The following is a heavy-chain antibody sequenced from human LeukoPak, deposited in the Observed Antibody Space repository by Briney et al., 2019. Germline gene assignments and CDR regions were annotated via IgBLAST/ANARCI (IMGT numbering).Heavy chain of an antibody. CDR1: GGSVSGYY. D-gene: IGHD3-9*01. J-gene: IGHJ5*02. CDR3: ARGRYDILTGYYVPNNWFDP. Sequence: SETLSLTCTVSGGSVSGYYWSSIRQSAGKGLEWIGRIHSTGSTNYNPSLQSRVTMSVDTSKNQFSLKLSSVTAADTAVYYCARGRYDILTGYYVPNNWFDPWGQGTLVTVSS. CDR2: IHSTGST. V-gene: IGHV4-4*07.